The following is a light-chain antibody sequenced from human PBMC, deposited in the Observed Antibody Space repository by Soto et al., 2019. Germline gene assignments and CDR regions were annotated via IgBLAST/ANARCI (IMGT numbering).Light chain of an antibody. Sequence: DIVMTQSPLSLPVTPGEPASISCRSSQSLLHSNGYNYLDWYLQKPGQSPQLLIYLGSNRSSGVPDRFSGSGSGTDFTLKISRVEAEDVGVYYCMQALQTPRYTFGQGTKLDSK. CDR2: LGS. V-gene: IGKV2-28*01. CDR1: QSLLHSNGYNY. J-gene: IGKJ2*01. CDR3: MQALQTPRYT.